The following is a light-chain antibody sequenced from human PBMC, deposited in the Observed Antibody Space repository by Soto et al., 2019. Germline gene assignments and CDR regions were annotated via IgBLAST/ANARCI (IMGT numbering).Light chain of an antibody. CDR3: CSYAGRSTLV. CDR2: EDN. J-gene: IGLJ3*02. Sequence: QSVLTQPASVSGSPGQSITISCTGTSSDVGSYNLVSWYQQHPGTAPKLMIYEDNKQASGVSNRVSGSTSGITASLSISVLQSEDEADYYCCSYAGRSTLVFGGGTKVTVL. V-gene: IGLV2-23*01. CDR1: SSDVGSYNL.